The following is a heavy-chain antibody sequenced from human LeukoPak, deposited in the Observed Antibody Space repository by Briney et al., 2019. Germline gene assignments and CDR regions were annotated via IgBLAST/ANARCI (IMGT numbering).Heavy chain of an antibody. J-gene: IGHJ4*02. V-gene: IGHV1-8*02. CDR1: GYTFTSYD. CDR3: ARAKGSFGPDC. CDR2: MNPDSGRT. Sequence: ASVKVSCKSSGYTFTSYDINWVRQATGQGLEWMGWMNPDSGRTGYAQRFQGRLTMAWNTSISTSYMELSSLKSEDTAVYYCARAKGSFGPDCWGQGTLVTVSS. D-gene: IGHD1-26*01.